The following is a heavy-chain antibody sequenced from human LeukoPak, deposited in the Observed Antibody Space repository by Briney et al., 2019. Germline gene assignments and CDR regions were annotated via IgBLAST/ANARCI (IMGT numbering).Heavy chain of an antibody. J-gene: IGHJ4*02. Sequence: GGSLRLSCAASGFTFSSYGMHWVRQAPGKGLEWVAVIWYDGSNKYYADSVKGRFTISRDNSKNTLYLQMNSLRAEDTAVYYCAKDLAVAGIWHYFDYWGQGTLVTVSS. CDR1: GFTFSSYG. V-gene: IGHV3-33*06. CDR3: AKDLAVAGIWHYFDY. CDR2: IWYDGSNK. D-gene: IGHD6-19*01.